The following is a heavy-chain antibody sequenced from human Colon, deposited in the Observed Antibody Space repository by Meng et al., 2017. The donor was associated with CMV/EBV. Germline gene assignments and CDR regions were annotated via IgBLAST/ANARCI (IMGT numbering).Heavy chain of an antibody. CDR1: GFTLSNYW. D-gene: IGHD2-2*01. V-gene: IGHV3-7*01. Sequence: LSLTCAASGFTLSNYWMTWFRQAPGKGLEWVANIKQDGSEKYYVGSVKGRFTISRDNAENTLYLQMNSLRAEDTAMYYCARRVVVPAAPYYFDSWGQGTLVTVSS. CDR3: ARRVVVPAAPYYFDS. J-gene: IGHJ4*02. CDR2: IKQDGSEK.